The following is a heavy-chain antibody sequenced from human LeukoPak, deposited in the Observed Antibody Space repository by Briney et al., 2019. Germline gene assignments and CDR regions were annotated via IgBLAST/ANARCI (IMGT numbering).Heavy chain of an antibody. D-gene: IGHD3-22*01. CDR3: ARAGPPGYYYYYFDY. V-gene: IGHV4-30-4*08. CDR2: IYYSGST. J-gene: IGHJ4*02. Sequence: SETLSLTCTVSGGSISSGDYYWSWIRQPPGKGLEWIGYIYYSGSTYYNPSLKSRVTISVDTSKNQFSLKLSSVTAADTAVYYCARAGPPGYYYYYFDYWGQGNLVTVSS. CDR1: GGSISSGDYY.